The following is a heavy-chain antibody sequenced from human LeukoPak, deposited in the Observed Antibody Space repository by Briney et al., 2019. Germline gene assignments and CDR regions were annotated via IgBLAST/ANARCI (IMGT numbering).Heavy chain of an antibody. J-gene: IGHJ3*02. CDR3: ARVLGGYVPPRDAFDI. V-gene: IGHV1-46*01. Sequence: ASVKVCCKVSGYTLTELSMHWVRQAPGQGLEWMGIINPSGGSTSYAQKFQGRVTMTRDTSTSTVYMELSSLRSEDTAVYYCARVLGGYVPPRDAFDIWGQGTMVTVSS. CDR2: INPSGGST. CDR1: GYTLTELS. D-gene: IGHD5-12*01.